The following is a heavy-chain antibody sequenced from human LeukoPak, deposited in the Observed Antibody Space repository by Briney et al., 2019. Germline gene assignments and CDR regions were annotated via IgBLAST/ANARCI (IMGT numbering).Heavy chain of an antibody. CDR1: GGTFSSNA. CDR3: ARGSRDYHYYYMDV. V-gene: IGHV1-69*05. Sequence: ASVKVSCKASGGTFSSNAITWVRQAPGQGLEWMGGIIPIFGTANYAQKFQGRVTITTDESTNTAYMELSTLRSEDTAVYYCARGSRDYHYYYMDVWGKGTTVTVSS. J-gene: IGHJ6*03. CDR2: IIPIFGTA. D-gene: IGHD1-26*01.